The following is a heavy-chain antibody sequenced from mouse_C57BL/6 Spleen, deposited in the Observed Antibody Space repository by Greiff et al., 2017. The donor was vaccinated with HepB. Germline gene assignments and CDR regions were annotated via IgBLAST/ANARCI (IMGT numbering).Heavy chain of an antibody. CDR2: INPYNGGT. V-gene: IGHV1-19*01. D-gene: IGHD2-4*01. Sequence: EVQLQESGPVLVKPGASVKMSCKASGYTFTDYYMNWVKQSHGKSLEWIGVINPYNGGTSYNQKFKGKATLTVDKSSTTAYMELNSLTSEDSAVYSGARTGYYDYHWYFDVWGTGTTVTVSS. CDR1: GYTFTDYY. CDR3: ARTGYYDYHWYFDV. J-gene: IGHJ1*03.